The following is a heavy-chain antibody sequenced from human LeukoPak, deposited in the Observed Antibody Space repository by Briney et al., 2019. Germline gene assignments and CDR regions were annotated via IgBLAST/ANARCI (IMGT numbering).Heavy chain of an antibody. J-gene: IGHJ4*02. CDR1: GFSLSSHG. V-gene: IGHV3-30*18. CDR3: AKDGDLVPAYYFDY. CDR2: ISYDGSNE. D-gene: IGHD6-13*01. Sequence: GRSLRLSCAASGFSLSSHGLHWVRQAPGKGLEWVAVISYDGSNEYYADSVKGRFTISRDNSENTLYLQMNSLRTEDTAVYYCAKDGDLVPAYYFDYWGQGTLVTVSS.